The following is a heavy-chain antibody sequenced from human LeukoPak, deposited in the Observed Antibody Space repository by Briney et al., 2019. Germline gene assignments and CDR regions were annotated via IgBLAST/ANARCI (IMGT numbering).Heavy chain of an antibody. CDR1: GYSISSGHY. CDR3: ARHVYGRHQLQAYHFDY. Sequence: AETLSLTCDVSGYSISSGHYWGWIRQSPGKGLEWIASMYNSGSTYFKSSLKSRVTISLDTPKNQFSLTLNSVTAADTAVYYCARHVYGRHQLQAYHFDYGGQGILVTVSS. D-gene: IGHD2-2*01. V-gene: IGHV4-38-2*01. J-gene: IGHJ4*02. CDR2: MYNSGST.